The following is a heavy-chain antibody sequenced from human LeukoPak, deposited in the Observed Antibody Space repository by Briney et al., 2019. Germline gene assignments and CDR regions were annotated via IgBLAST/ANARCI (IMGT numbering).Heavy chain of an antibody. Sequence: GGSLRLSCAASGFTFSSYSMNWVRQAPGKGLEWVSYISSSSSTIYYADSVKGRFTISRDNAKNSLYLQMNSLRAEDTAVYYCSKNRYNWNDVSTLAWAFDFWGQGALVTVPS. CDR2: ISSSSSTI. V-gene: IGHV3-48*04. CDR1: GFTFSSYS. J-gene: IGHJ4*02. CDR3: SKNRYNWNDVSTLAWAFDF. D-gene: IGHD1-20*01.